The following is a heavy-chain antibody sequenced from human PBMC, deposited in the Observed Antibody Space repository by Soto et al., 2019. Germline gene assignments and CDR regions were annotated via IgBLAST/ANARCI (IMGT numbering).Heavy chain of an antibody. V-gene: IGHV1-18*01. J-gene: IGHJ4*02. CDR3: ARASAYSTPWSFDN. CDR1: GYTFSRYG. Sequence: QVQLVQSGAEVKKPGASVRVSCKASGYTFSRYGISWVRQAPGQGLEWMGWISGFNGNTKESEKLQGRVTLTTDTAANTAHMELRGLRSDDTAVYYCARASAYSTPWSFDNWGQGTLVPVSS. CDR2: ISGFNGNT. D-gene: IGHD6-13*01.